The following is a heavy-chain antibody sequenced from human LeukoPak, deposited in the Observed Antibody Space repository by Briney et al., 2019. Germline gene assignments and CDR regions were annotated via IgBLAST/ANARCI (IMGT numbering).Heavy chain of an antibody. CDR1: GDSISSYY. CDR3: ARWVAARARYYFDY. J-gene: IGHJ4*02. D-gene: IGHD6-6*01. Sequence: SETLSLTXTVSGDSISSYYWNWIRQPPGKGLEWIGYIYYSGSTNYNPSLKSRVTISVDTSKNQFSLKLSSVTAADTAVYYCARWVAARARYYFDYWGQGTLVTVSS. CDR2: IYYSGST. V-gene: IGHV4-59*01.